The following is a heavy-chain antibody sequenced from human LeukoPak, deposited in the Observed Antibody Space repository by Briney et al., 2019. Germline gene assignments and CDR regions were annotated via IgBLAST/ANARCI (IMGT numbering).Heavy chain of an antibody. CDR3: ARDQGVGANVNWFDP. Sequence: PSETLSLTCSVYGDSFSGYSWSWLRQPPGKGLEWVGEITHSGGTNYNPSLKSRVTISVDTSKNQFSLKLSSVTAADTAVYYCARDQGVGANVNWFDPWGQGTLVTVSS. J-gene: IGHJ5*02. CDR2: ITHSGGT. CDR1: GDSFSGYS. V-gene: IGHV4-34*01. D-gene: IGHD1-26*01.